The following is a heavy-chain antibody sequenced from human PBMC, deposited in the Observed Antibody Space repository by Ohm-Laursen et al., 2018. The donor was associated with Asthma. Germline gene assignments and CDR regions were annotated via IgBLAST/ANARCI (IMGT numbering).Heavy chain of an antibody. Sequence: SLRLSCAASGYTFSRYSIHWVRQIPGKGLEWVASISTASRFIYYADSVRGRFTTSRDNARNSVYLQMNSLRAEDTALYYCARIGTEWELPGREYSLHHWGEGTLVTVSS. CDR1: GYTFSRYS. J-gene: IGHJ1*01. D-gene: IGHD1-26*01. CDR3: ARIGTEWELPGREYSLHH. V-gene: IGHV3-21*01. CDR2: ISTASRFI.